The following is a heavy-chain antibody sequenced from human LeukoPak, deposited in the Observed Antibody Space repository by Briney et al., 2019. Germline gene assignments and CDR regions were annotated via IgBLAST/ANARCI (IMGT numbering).Heavy chain of an antibody. V-gene: IGHV4-39*01. CDR1: GGSSSRSSYY. CDR3: ARAIVGATRGFDP. J-gene: IGHJ5*02. Sequence: SETLSLTCTVSGGSSSRSSYYWGWIRQPPGKGLEWIGSIYYSGSTYYNPSLKSRVTISVDTSKNQFSLKLSSVTAADTAVYYCARAIVGATRGFDPWGQGTLVTVPS. CDR2: IYYSGST. D-gene: IGHD1-26*01.